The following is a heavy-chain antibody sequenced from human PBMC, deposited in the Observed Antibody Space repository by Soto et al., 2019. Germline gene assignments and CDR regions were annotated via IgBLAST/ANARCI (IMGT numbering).Heavy chain of an antibody. CDR3: AKVIVVVAATGDYVDS. Sequence: EVQLLESGGGLVQPGGSLRLSCAASGCTFSSYAMSWVRQAPGKGLEWVSVISGSGGSTHYADSVKGRFSISRDNSQNTLYLQMSSLRAEDTAVYYCAKVIVVVAATGDYVDSWGQGTLVTVSS. CDR1: GCTFSSYA. CDR2: ISGSGGST. D-gene: IGHD2-15*01. V-gene: IGHV3-23*01. J-gene: IGHJ4*02.